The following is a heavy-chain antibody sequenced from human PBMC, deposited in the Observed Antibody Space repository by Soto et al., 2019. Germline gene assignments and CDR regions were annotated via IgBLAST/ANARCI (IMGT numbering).Heavy chain of an antibody. CDR2: IYDSGST. J-gene: IGHJ4*02. Sequence: SETLSLTCTVSGGSISSSSYYWVWIRQPPGKGLEWVGSIYDSGSTYYNPSLKSRVTISVDTSKNQFSLKLSSVTAADTAVYYCARVPHVDTAMVEVVNWGQGTLVTVSS. CDR1: GGSISSSSYY. D-gene: IGHD5-18*01. CDR3: ARVPHVDTAMVEVVN. V-gene: IGHV4-39*07.